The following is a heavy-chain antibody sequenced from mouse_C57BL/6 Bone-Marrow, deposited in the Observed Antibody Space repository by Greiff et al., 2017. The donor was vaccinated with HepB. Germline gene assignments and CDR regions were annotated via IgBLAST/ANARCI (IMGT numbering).Heavy chain of an antibody. CDR2: INPYNGDT. V-gene: IGHV1-20*01. CDR3: ARETLLFEAMDY. J-gene: IGHJ4*01. Sequence: EVQLQQSGPELVKPGDSVKISCKASGYSFTGYFINWVMQSHGKSLEWIGRINPYNGDTFYNQKFKGKATLTVDKSSSTAHMELRSLTSEDSAVYYCARETLLFEAMDYWGQGTSVTVSS. CDR1: GYSFTGYF. D-gene: IGHD2-1*01.